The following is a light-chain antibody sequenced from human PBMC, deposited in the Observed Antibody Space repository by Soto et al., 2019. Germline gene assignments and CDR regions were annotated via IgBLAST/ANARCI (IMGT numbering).Light chain of an antibody. J-gene: IGLJ3*02. CDR1: SSDVGSYTL. Sequence: QSALTQPASVSGSPGQSITISCTGTSSDVGSYTLVSWYQQHPGKAPKLMIYEGSKRPAGVSNRFSGSKSGNTASLTISWLKAEDEADYYCCSYAGSSSVLGGGTKLTFL. CDR3: CSYAGSSSV. CDR2: EGS. V-gene: IGLV2-23*01.